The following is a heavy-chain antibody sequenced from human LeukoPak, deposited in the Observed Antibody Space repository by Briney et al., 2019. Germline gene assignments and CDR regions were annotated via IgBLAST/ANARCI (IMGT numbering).Heavy chain of an antibody. J-gene: IGHJ3*02. CDR2: VNTDGSST. Sequence: GGSLRLSCAASGFTFSNYLMHWVRQAPGQGLGWVSRVNTDGSSTTYADSVKGRFTISRDNAKNTLYLQMNSLRAEDTDVYYCARAPGGTYSFDMWGQGTMVTVSS. CDR3: ARAPGGTYSFDM. V-gene: IGHV3-74*01. D-gene: IGHD1-1*01. CDR1: GFTFSNYL.